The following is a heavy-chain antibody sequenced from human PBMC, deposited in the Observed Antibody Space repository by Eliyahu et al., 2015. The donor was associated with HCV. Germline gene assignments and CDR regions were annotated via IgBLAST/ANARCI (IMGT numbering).Heavy chain of an antibody. CDR1: GFTFTXSA. D-gene: IGHD3-3*01. CDR2: IVVGSGNT. CDR3: AADRFPRITILGVVPDAFDI. Sequence: QMQLVQSGPEVKKPGTSVKVSCKASGFTFTXSAMXWVRQARGQRLEWIGWIVVGSGNTNYAQKFQERVTITRDMSTSTAYMELSSLRSEDTAVYYCAADRFPRITILGVVPDAFDIWVQGTMVTVSS. V-gene: IGHV1-58*02. J-gene: IGHJ3*02.